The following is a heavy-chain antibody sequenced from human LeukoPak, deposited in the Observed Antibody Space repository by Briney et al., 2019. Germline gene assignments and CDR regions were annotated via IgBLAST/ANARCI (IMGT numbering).Heavy chain of an antibody. J-gene: IGHJ6*03. D-gene: IGHD4-17*01. CDR2: IIPIFGTA. Sequence: SVKVSCKASGGTFSSYAISWVRQAPGQGLEWMGGIIPIFGTANYAQKFQGRVTIPTDESTSTAYMELSSLGSEDTAVYYCARDLPLYGDYAHYYYMDVWGKGTTVTVSS. CDR1: GGTFSSYA. CDR3: ARDLPLYGDYAHYYYMDV. V-gene: IGHV1-69*05.